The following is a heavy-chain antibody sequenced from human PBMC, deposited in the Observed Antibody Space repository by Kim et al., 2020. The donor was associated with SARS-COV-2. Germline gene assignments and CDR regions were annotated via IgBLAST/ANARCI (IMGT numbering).Heavy chain of an antibody. J-gene: IGHJ4*01. CDR3: ARDRVIAFGGVDH. V-gene: IGHV3-7*01. CDR1: GFTFSDYW. D-gene: IGHD3-16*01. Sequence: GGSLRLSCAASGFTFSDYWMTWVRQAPGKGLEWVANVKHDGSEKYYVDSVKGRFTISRDNAKNSLYLQMNILEVEDTAVYYCARDRVIAFGGVDHWGHGT. CDR2: VKHDGSEK.